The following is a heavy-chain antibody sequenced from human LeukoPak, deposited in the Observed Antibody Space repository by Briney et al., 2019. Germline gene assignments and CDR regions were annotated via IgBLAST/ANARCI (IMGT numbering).Heavy chain of an antibody. V-gene: IGHV1-69*01. D-gene: IGHD6-19*01. CDR1: GGTFSSYA. J-gene: IGHJ3*02. CDR3: ARDRLNRYSSGRYSGAFDI. CDR2: IIPIFGTA. Sequence: SVKVSCTASGGTFSSYAISWVRQAPGQGLEWMGGIIPIFGTANYAQKFQGRVTITADESTSTAYMELSSLRSEDTAVYYCARDRLNRYSSGRYSGAFDIWGQGTMVTVSS.